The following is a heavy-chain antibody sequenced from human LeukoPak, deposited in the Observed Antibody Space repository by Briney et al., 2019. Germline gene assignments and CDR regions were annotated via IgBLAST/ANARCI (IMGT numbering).Heavy chain of an antibody. CDR2: ISSSSSYI. Sequence: PGGSLRLSCAASGFTFSSYSMNWVRQAPGKGLEWVSSISSSSSYIYYADSVKGRFTISRDNAKNSLYLQMSSLRAEDTAVYYCACDYDLAPTDYWGQGTLVTVSS. D-gene: IGHD3-3*01. CDR3: ACDYDLAPTDY. V-gene: IGHV3-21*01. CDR1: GFTFSSYS. J-gene: IGHJ4*02.